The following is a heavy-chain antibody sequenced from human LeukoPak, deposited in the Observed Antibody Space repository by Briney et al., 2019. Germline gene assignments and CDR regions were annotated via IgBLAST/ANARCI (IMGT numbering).Heavy chain of an antibody. D-gene: IGHD4-17*01. CDR1: GFTVSSNY. CDR2: IYSGGST. J-gene: IGHJ4*02. V-gene: IGHV3-66*01. CDR3: ARDADYGDLDY. Sequence: PGGSLRLSCAASGFTVSSNYMSWVRQAPGKGLEWVSVIYSGGSTYYADSVKGRFTISRDNSKNTLYLQMNSLRAEDTAVYYCARDADYGDLDYWGQGTLVTVSS.